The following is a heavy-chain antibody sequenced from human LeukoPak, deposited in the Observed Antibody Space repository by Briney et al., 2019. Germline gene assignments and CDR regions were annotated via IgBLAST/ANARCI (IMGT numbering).Heavy chain of an antibody. J-gene: IGHJ4*02. CDR1: GYTFTSYG. V-gene: IGHV1-18*01. D-gene: IGHD5-18*01. CDR2: ISAYNGNT. CDR3: ARLRIQLWPDDY. Sequence: ASVKVSCKASGYTFTSYGISWARQAPGQGLEWMGWISAYNGNTNYAQKLQGRVTMTTDTSTSTAYMELRSLRSDDTAVYYCARLRIQLWPDDYWGQGTLVTVSS.